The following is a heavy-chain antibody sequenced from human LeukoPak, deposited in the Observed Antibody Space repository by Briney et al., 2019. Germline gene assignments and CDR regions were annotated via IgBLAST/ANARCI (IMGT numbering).Heavy chain of an antibody. CDR3: ARDYPRIAVAGGPGLGMDV. CDR2: ISSRSSYI. D-gene: IGHD6-19*01. J-gene: IGHJ6*02. V-gene: IGHV3-21*01. Sequence: GGSLRLSCAASGFTFSSYSMNWVRQAPGEGLEWVSSISSRSSYIYYADSVKGRFTISRDNAKNSLYLQMNSLRAEDTAVYYCARDYPRIAVAGGPGLGMDVWGQGTTVTVSS. CDR1: GFTFSSYS.